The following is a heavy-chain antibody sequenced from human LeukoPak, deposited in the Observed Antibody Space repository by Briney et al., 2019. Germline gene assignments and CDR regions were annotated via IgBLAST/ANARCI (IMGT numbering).Heavy chain of an antibody. CDR2: VNTDGRDT. Sequence: GGSLRLSCAASGFTFSSYWMHWVRQAPGKGLVWVSRVNTDGRDTIYADSVKGRFTISRDNAKNTLHLQMKSLRAEDTAVYFCATDRGGGSCFSTWGQGTLVTVSS. D-gene: IGHD2-15*01. J-gene: IGHJ5*02. CDR1: GFTFSSYW. CDR3: ATDRGGGSCFST. V-gene: IGHV3-74*01.